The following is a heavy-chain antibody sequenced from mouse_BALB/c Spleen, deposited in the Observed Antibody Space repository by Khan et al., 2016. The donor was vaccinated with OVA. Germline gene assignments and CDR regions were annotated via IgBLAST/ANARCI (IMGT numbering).Heavy chain of an antibody. D-gene: IGHD3-1*01. CDR2: INPSSGYT. J-gene: IGHJ2*01. CDR1: AYTFTSYT. V-gene: IGHV1-4*01. CDR3: ARKSTRASY. Sequence: QVQLQQSGAKLVKPGASVKMSCKASAYTFTSYTMHWVKQRPGQGLEWIGYINPSSGYTKYNQKFKDKATLTADKSSSTAYMQLSSLTSEDSAVYYCARKSTRASYWGQGTTLTVSS.